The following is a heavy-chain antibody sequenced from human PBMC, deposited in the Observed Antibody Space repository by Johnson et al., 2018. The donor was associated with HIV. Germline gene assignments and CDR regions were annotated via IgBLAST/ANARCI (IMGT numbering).Heavy chain of an antibody. CDR1: GFTVSSYF. CDR3: ARATTYYYDSSQDAFDI. D-gene: IGHD3-22*01. J-gene: IGHJ3*02. CDR2: IYSGGST. Sequence: VQLVESGGGVVQPGRSLRLSCTASGFTVSSYFMNWVRQAPGKGLEWVSVIYSGGSTFSADSVRGRFTISRDNSKNTIYLQMNNLRAEDTALYYCARATTYYYDSSQDAFDIWGQGTMVTVSS. V-gene: IGHV3-53*01.